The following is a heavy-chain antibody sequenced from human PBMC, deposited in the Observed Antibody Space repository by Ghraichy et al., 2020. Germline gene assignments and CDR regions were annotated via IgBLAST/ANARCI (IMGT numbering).Heavy chain of an antibody. Sequence: GGSLRLSCAASGFTFSSYWMHWVRQAPGKGLVWVSRINSDGSTTNYADSVKGRFTISRDNAKNTLYLQMNSLRAEDTAVYYCAGYDSSGYYHQPVGTWGQGTLVTVSS. D-gene: IGHD3-22*01. CDR2: INSDGSTT. J-gene: IGHJ5*02. V-gene: IGHV3-74*01. CDR1: GFTFSSYW. CDR3: AGYDSSGYYHQPVGT.